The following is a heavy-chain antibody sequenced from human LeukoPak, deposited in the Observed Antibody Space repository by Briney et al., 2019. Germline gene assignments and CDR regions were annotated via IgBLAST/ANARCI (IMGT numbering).Heavy chain of an antibody. CDR3: AKGRRGTYNNPFDY. CDR1: GFTFGDYA. D-gene: IGHD1-26*01. CDR2: INWNSGSI. J-gene: IGHJ4*02. V-gene: IGHV3-9*01. Sequence: QPGGSLRLSCAASGFTFGDYAMHWVRQAPGKGLEWVSGINWNSGSIDYADSVKGRFTISGDNAKNSLYLQMSSLRADDTALYYCAKGRRGTYNNPFDYLGQGTLVTVSS.